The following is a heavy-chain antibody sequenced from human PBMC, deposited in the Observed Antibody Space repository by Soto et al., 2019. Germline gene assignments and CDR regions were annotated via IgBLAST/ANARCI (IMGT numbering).Heavy chain of an antibody. J-gene: IGHJ4*02. Sequence: QVQLQESGPGLVKPSQTLSLTCSVSGDSISRYGFYWSWIRQRPGKGLEWIGYISYSGNPYFNPSLRSRATISIDTSKNQFSLRLCSVTAADTAVYYCATRGITLYHFDSWGQATLVTVSS. V-gene: IGHV4-31*03. CDR1: GDSISRYGFY. CDR2: ISYSGNP. D-gene: IGHD3-10*01. CDR3: ATRGITLYHFDS.